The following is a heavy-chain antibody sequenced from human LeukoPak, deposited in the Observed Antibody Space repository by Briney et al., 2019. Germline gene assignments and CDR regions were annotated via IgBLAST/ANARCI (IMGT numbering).Heavy chain of an antibody. J-gene: IGHJ6*02. CDR2: INSDGRST. V-gene: IGHV3-74*01. CDR3: ARDGDESTYYYYYGMDV. Sequence: GRSLRLSCAASGFTFDDYAMHWVRQAPGKGLVWVSRINSDGRSTSYADSVKGRFTISRDNAKNTLYLQMNSLRAEDTAVYYCARDGDESTYYYYYGMDVWGQGTTVTVS. D-gene: IGHD7-27*01. CDR1: GFTFDDYA.